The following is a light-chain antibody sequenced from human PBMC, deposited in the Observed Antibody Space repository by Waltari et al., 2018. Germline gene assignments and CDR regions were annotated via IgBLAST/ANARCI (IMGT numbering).Light chain of an antibody. CDR2: ARD. Sequence: SYDLTQPPSVSVSPGQPVTISCSGHNLGNKYVSWYHQKAGQAPLLVVYARDRRPSGIPERFSGSNSDTTATLTISGTQAIDEADYYCQTWDSSLVVFGGGTKLTVL. V-gene: IGLV3-1*01. CDR3: QTWDSSLVV. CDR1: NLGNKY. J-gene: IGLJ2*01.